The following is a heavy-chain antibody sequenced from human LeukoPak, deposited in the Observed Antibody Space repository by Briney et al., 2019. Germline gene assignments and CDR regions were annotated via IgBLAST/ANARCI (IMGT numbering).Heavy chain of an antibody. CDR1: GGSISSSSYY. CDR2: IYYSGST. Sequence: PSETLSLTCTVSGGSISSSSYYWGWIRQPPGKGLEWIGSIYYSGSTYYNPSLKSRVTISVDTSKNQFSLKLSSVTAADTAVYYCARATSYDYDDDSPASDAFDIWGQGTMVTVSS. V-gene: IGHV4-39*07. J-gene: IGHJ3*02. D-gene: IGHD3-16*01. CDR3: ARATSYDYDDDSPASDAFDI.